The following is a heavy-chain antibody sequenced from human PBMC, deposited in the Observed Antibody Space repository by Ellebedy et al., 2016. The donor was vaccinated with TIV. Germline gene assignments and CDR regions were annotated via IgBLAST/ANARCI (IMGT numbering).Heavy chain of an antibody. CDR1: GFTVSSNY. V-gene: IGHV3-53*05. CDR2: IYSGGTT. CDR3: AKDLGAGIPIFGVVLETILQSTRPYGLDV. Sequence: GESLKISCAASGFTVSSNYMSWVRQAPGKGLEWVSVIYSGGTTHYADTVKGRFTISRDNTKNFLYLQMNSLRAEDTAVYYCAKDLGAGIPIFGVVLETILQSTRPYGLDVWGQGTTVTVSS. J-gene: IGHJ6*02. D-gene: IGHD3-3*01.